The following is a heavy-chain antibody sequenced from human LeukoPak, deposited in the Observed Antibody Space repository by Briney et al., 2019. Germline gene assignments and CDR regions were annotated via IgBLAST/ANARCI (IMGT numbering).Heavy chain of an antibody. CDR1: GFTFSSFA. D-gene: IGHD6-13*01. V-gene: IGHV3-33*01. Sequence: GGSLRLSCAASGFTFSSFAMHWVRQAPGKGLEWVAVIWSDGSNQYYADSVRGRFTISRDNSKNTLYLQMNSLRAEDTAVYYCARVEDYSSSWSRYYYYYCGMDVWGQGTTVTVSS. CDR3: ARVEDYSSSWSRYYYYYCGMDV. CDR2: IWSDGSNQ. J-gene: IGHJ6*02.